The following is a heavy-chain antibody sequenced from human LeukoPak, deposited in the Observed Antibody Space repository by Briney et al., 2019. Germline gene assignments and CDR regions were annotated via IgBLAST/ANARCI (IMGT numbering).Heavy chain of an antibody. V-gene: IGHV3-23*01. Sequence: SGGSLRLSCAASGFTFSSYAMSWVRQAPGKGLEWVSAISGSGGSTYYADSVKGRFTISRDNSKNTLYLQMNSLRAEDTAAYYCAKPLTMIVVGGDLDYWGQGTLVTVSS. D-gene: IGHD3-22*01. J-gene: IGHJ4*02. CDR2: ISGSGGST. CDR1: GFTFSSYA. CDR3: AKPLTMIVVGGDLDY.